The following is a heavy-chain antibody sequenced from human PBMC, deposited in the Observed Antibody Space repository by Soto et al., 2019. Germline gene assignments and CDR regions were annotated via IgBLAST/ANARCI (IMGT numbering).Heavy chain of an antibody. CDR3: ARTGIVGATTVY. J-gene: IGHJ4*02. CDR2: IYYSGST. V-gene: IGHV4-39*01. Sequence: QLQLQESGPGLVKPSETLSLTCTVSGGSISSSSYYWGWIRQPPGKGLEWIGSIYYSGSTYYNPSLKSRVTLSVDTSKNQFSLKLSSVTAADTAVYYCARTGIVGATTVYWGQGTLVTVSS. CDR1: GGSISSSSYY. D-gene: IGHD1-26*01.